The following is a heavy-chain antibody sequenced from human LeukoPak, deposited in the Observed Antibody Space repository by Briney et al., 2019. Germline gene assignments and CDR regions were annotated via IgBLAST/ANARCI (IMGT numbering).Heavy chain of an antibody. CDR2: IYHSGST. J-gene: IGHJ4*02. CDR1: GGSISSGGYS. V-gene: IGHV4-30-2*01. CDR3: ARSRGYSGSDAFDC. D-gene: IGHD5-12*01. Sequence: SETLCLTCAVSGGSISSGGYSWSWIRQPPGKGLEWIGYIYHSGSTYYNPSLKSRVTISVDRSKNQFSLKLSSVTAADTAVYYCARSRGYSGSDAFDCWGQGTLVTVSS.